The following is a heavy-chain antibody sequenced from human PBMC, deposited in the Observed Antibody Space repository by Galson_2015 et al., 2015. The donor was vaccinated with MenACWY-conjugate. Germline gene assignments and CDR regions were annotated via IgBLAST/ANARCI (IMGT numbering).Heavy chain of an antibody. Sequence: RTYYRSKWYNDYAVSVKSRITITPDTSENQFSLHLNSVTPEDTAVYYCARDPPFSTRSDRSYYYAMDVWGQGTTVTVSS. J-gene: IGHJ6*02. CDR3: ARDPPFSTRSDRSYYYAMDV. D-gene: IGHD3-10*01. CDR2: TYYRSKWYN. V-gene: IGHV6-1*01.